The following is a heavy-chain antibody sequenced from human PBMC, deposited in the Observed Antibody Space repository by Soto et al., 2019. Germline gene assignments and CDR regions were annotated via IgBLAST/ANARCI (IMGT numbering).Heavy chain of an antibody. CDR1: GFTFSSYA. D-gene: IGHD2-2*02. V-gene: IGHV3-30-3*01. Sequence: QVQLVESGGGVVQPGRSLRLSCAASGFTFSSYAMHWVRQAPGKGLEWVAVISYDGSNKYYADSVKGRFTISRDNSKNTLYLQMNSLRAEDTAVYYCARDQIYTLGAFDIWGQGTMVTVSS. CDR2: ISYDGSNK. J-gene: IGHJ3*02. CDR3: ARDQIYTLGAFDI.